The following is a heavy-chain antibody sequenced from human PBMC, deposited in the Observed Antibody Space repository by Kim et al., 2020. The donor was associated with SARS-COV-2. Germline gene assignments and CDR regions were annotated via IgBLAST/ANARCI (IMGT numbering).Heavy chain of an antibody. Sequence: GGSLRLSCAASGFTVSSNYMSWVRQAPGKGLEWVSVIYSGGSTYYADSVKGRFTISRDNSKNTLYLQMNSLRAEDTAVYYCAREASSSTPYFDYWGQGTLVTVSS. J-gene: IGHJ4*02. CDR3: AREASSSTPYFDY. CDR1: GFTVSSNY. CDR2: IYSGGST. D-gene: IGHD6-19*01. V-gene: IGHV3-53*01.